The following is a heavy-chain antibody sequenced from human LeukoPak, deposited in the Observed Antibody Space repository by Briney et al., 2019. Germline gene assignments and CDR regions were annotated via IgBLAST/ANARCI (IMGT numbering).Heavy chain of an antibody. J-gene: IGHJ4*02. V-gene: IGHV4-39*01. CDR2: IYYSGST. Sequence: SGTLSLTCTVSGGSISSSNYFWGWIRQPPGRGLEWIGSIYYSGSTYYNSSLNSRVTISVDTSKNQFSLKLSSVTAADTAVYYCARHVKSIVTTQFDYWGQGTLVTVSS. D-gene: IGHD5-12*01. CDR3: ARHVKSIVTTQFDY. CDR1: GGSISSSNYF.